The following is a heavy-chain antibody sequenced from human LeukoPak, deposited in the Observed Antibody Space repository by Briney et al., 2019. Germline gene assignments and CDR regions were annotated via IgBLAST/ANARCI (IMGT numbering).Heavy chain of an antibody. V-gene: IGHV4-38-2*02. CDR2: IYHSGST. D-gene: IGHD6-19*01. Sequence: PSETLSLTCSVSGYSISSGYYWCCSRQPPGRGLEWIGSIYHSGSTYYTPSIKSRVTTSLATSKHLFSMRGASVTAAATAVDFCARVRAVAGTPFDYWGQGTLVTVSS. CDR3: ARVRAVAGTPFDY. J-gene: IGHJ4*02. CDR1: GYSISSGYY.